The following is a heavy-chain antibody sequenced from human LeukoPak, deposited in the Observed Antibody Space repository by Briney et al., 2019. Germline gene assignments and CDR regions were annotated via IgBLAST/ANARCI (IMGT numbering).Heavy chain of an antibody. J-gene: IGHJ5*02. Sequence: GGSLRLSCAASGFTFTRYWMTWVRQAPGKGLEWVANINQDGSEKFYVDSVKGRFTISRDNAKNSLYLQMNSLRAEDTAVYYCARRNWQLVRLWYNWFDPWGQGTLVIVSS. CDR3: ARRNWQLVRLWYNWFDP. CDR2: INQDGSEK. V-gene: IGHV3-7*01. D-gene: IGHD6-6*01. CDR1: GFTFTRYW.